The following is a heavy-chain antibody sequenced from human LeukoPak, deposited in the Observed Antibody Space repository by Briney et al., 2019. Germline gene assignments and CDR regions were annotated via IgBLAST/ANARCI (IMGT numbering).Heavy chain of an antibody. D-gene: IGHD3-3*01. J-gene: IGHJ4*02. Sequence: SETLSLTCGVSGGSVTSTNWWTWVRPPPGKGLEWIGEVHLDGRTNYNPSLKSRLTISVDLSENHVSLTLTSVTAADTAVYPCAREGGFYRPLDYSGQGTLVTVSS. CDR3: AREGGFYRPLDY. CDR2: VHLDGRT. V-gene: IGHV4-4*02. CDR1: GGSVTSTNW.